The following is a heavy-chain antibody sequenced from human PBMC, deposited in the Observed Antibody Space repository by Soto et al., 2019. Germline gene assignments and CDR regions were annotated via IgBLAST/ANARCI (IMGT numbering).Heavy chain of an antibody. CDR1: GFTFSSYA. D-gene: IGHD1-1*01. CDR3: ARGRESYNWNDVGY. J-gene: IGHJ4*02. V-gene: IGHV3-23*01. CDR2: IPGSGGST. Sequence: EVQLLESGGGLVQPGGSLRLSCAASGFTFSSYAMSWVRQSPGKGLEWVSAIPGSGGSTYYAGSVKGRFTISRDNSKNTLYLQMNNLRVEDTAVYYCARGRESYNWNDVGYWGQGTLVTVSS.